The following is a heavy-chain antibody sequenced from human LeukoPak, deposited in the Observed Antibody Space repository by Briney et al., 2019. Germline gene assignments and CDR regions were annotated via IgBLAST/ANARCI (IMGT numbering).Heavy chain of an antibody. J-gene: IGHJ6*03. V-gene: IGHV1-8*02. CDR1: GGTFSSYA. Sequence: GGSLRLSCAASGGTFSSYAIHWVRQATGQGLEWMGRMNPNRGDTDYAQKFQGRVTMTRDTSISTAYMELSSLRSEDTAVYYCARGSYDFWSGYYTDYYMDVWGKGTTVTVSS. CDR3: ARGSYDFWSGYYTDYYMDV. CDR2: MNPNRGDT. D-gene: IGHD3-3*01.